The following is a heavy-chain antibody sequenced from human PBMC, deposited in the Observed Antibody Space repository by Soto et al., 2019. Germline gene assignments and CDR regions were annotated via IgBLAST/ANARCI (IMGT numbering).Heavy chain of an antibody. J-gene: IGHJ6*03. CDR3: TTVVGNLPGRNSGRAYYCLDV. V-gene: IGHV3-15*01. D-gene: IGHD1-26*01. CDR2: VKTTADGGTT. CDR1: GFLFRNAW. Sequence: EDQLVESGGGLVKPGGSLRLSCAASGFLFRNAWMSWVRQAPGKGLEGVGRVKTTADGGTTDYAAPVKDRFAISRDDSKNTLYLQMNSLKPDDSAVYYCTTVVGNLPGRNSGRAYYCLDVWGKGTTVTVSS.